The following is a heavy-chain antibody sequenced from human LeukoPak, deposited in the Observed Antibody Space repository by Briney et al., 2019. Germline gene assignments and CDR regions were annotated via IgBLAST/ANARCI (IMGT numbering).Heavy chain of an antibody. Sequence: SGPALVKPTQTLTLTCTFSGFSLSTSGMCVSWIRQPPGKALEWLARIDWDDDKYYSASLKTRLTISKDTSKNQVVLTMTNMDPVDTATYYCARIQRYCTNGVCYTNLDPWGQGTLVTVSS. CDR2: IDWDDDK. CDR3: ARIQRYCTNGVCYTNLDP. D-gene: IGHD2-8*01. V-gene: IGHV2-70*11. J-gene: IGHJ5*02. CDR1: GFSLSTSGMC.